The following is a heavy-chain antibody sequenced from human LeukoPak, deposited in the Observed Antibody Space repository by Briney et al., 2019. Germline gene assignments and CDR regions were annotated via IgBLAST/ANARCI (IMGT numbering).Heavy chain of an antibody. J-gene: IGHJ4*02. V-gene: IGHV4-39*02. D-gene: IGHD5-18*01. Sequence: SETLSLTCTVSGGSINYGGWIRQPPGKGLEWIGSLYYSGTTHYNPSLKSRVTISVDTSKNQFSLKLSSVTAADTAVYYCAREDSYGRFDYWGQGTLVTVSS. CDR2: LYYSGTT. CDR3: AREDSYGRFDY. CDR1: GGSINY.